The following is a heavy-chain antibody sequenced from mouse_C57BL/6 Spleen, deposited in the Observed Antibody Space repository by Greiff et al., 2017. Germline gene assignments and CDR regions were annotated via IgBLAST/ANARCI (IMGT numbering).Heavy chain of an antibody. D-gene: IGHD1-1*01. J-gene: IGHJ1*03. Sequence: VKLMESGAELARPGASVKLSCKASGYTFTSYGISWVKQRTGQGLEWIGEIYPRSGNTYYNEKFKGKATLTADKSSSTAYMELRSLTSEDSAVYFCARGGSSYRWYFDVWGTGTTVTVSS. CDR3: ARGGSSYRWYFDV. V-gene: IGHV1-81*01. CDR2: IYPRSGNT. CDR1: GYTFTSYG.